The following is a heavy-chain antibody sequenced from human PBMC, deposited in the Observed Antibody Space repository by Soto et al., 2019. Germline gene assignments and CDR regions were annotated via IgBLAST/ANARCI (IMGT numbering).Heavy chain of an antibody. CDR2: IKSKTDGGTT. D-gene: IGHD6-13*01. Sequence: EVQLVESGGGLVKPGGSLRLSCAASGFTFSNAWMSWVRQAPGKGLEWVGRIKSKTDGGTTDYAAPVKGRFTNSRDDANNTLYLQMNSLKTEDTAVYYCTTEGPGIAAGQFDYWGQGNLVTVSS. V-gene: IGHV3-15*01. J-gene: IGHJ4*02. CDR3: TTEGPGIAAGQFDY. CDR1: GFTFSNAW.